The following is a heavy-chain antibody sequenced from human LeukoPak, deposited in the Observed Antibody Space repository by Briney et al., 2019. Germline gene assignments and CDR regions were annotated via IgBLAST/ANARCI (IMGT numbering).Heavy chain of an antibody. Sequence: ASVKVSCKASGYTFTSYGLSWVRQAPGQGLEWMGWISGYNGNTKYARKIQGRVTMTTDTSTSTAYMELRSLRSDDTAVYYCARDPNIVVGGNFDYWGQGTLVTVSS. V-gene: IGHV1-18*01. J-gene: IGHJ4*02. CDR1: GYTFTSYG. CDR2: ISGYNGNT. CDR3: ARDPNIVVGGNFDY. D-gene: IGHD2-2*01.